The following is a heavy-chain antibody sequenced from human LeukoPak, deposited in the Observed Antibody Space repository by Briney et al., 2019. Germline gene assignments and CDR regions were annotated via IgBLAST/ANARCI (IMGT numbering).Heavy chain of an antibody. CDR3: ARGVTMVRGAIMDV. J-gene: IGHJ6*04. CDR2: ITGSGAHT. D-gene: IGHD3-10*01. CDR1: GFSITIYA. V-gene: IGHV3-23*01. Sequence: PGGSLRLSCAASGFSITIYAMTWVRRAPGKGLEWVSSITGSGAHTSYADSVKGRFTISRDNSRNTLYLQMNSLRAEDTAMYYCARGVTMVRGAIMDVWGKGTTVTISS.